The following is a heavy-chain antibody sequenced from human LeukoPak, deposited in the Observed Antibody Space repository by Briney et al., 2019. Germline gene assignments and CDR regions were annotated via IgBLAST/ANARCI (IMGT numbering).Heavy chain of an antibody. CDR2: ITGSGGST. V-gene: IGHV3-23*01. J-gene: IGHJ4*02. CDR3: ARDERLLSFLK. CDR1: GFTFSNYG. D-gene: IGHD3-3*01. Sequence: GGTLRLSCAASGFTFSNYGLSWVRQAPGKGLEWVSGITGSGGSTHYADSVKGRFTISRDNSKNTLYLQMNSLRAEDTAIYYCARDERLLSFLKWGQGTLVTVSS.